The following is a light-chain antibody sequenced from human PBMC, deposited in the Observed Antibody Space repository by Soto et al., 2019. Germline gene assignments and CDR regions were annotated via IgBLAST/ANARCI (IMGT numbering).Light chain of an antibody. J-gene: IGKJ5*01. V-gene: IGKV1-39*01. CDR1: QSISSY. CDR2: AAS. CDR3: QQSYSTPIT. Sequence: DIQMTQSPSSLSASVGDRVTITFRASQSISSYLNWYQQKPGKAPKLLIYAASSLQSGVPPRFSGSGSGTDFTLTISSLQPEDFATYYCQQSYSTPITFGQGTRLEIK.